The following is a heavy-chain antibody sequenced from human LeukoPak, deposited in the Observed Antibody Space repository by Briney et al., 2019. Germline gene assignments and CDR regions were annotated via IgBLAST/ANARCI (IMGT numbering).Heavy chain of an antibody. Sequence: SVKVSCKASGGTFSRYAISWVRQAPGQGLEWMGGIIPIFGTANYAQKFQGRVTITADESTSTAYMELSSLRSEDTAVYYCARGHYDFSTLDYWGRGTLVTVSS. CDR2: IIPIFGTA. V-gene: IGHV1-69*01. CDR1: GGTFSRYA. J-gene: IGHJ4*02. CDR3: ARGHYDFSTLDY. D-gene: IGHD3-3*01.